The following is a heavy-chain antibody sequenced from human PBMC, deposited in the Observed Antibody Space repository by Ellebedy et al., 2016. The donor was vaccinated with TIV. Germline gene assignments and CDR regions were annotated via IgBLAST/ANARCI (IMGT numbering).Heavy chain of an antibody. Sequence: MPSETLSLTCAVSGGSISSSNWWSWVRQPPGKGLEWIGEIYHSGSTNYSPSLKSRVTISVDKSKSQFSLKLNSVTAADTAVYYCAGVGLGYYDTANFDYWGQGTLVTVSS. J-gene: IGHJ4*02. D-gene: IGHD3-22*01. CDR2: IYHSGST. V-gene: IGHV4-4*02. CDR1: GGSISSSNW. CDR3: AGVGLGYYDTANFDY.